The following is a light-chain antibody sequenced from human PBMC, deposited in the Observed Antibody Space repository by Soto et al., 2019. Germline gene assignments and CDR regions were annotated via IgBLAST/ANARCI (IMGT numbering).Light chain of an antibody. CDR2: GAS. J-gene: IGKJ5*01. Sequence: EIVLTQSPGTLSLSPGERATLSCRASQSVSSSYLAWYQQKPGRAPRLIIHGASSRATGIPDRFSGSGSGTDFTLTISRLEPEDFGVYYCQQFGSSIPHTFGQGTRLEIK. V-gene: IGKV3-20*01. CDR3: QQFGSSIPHT. CDR1: QSVSSSY.